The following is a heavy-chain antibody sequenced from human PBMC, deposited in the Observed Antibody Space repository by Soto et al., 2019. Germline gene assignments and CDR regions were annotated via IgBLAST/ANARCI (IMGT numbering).Heavy chain of an antibody. Sequence: ASVKVSCKVSGYTLTELSMHWVRQAPGKGREWMGGFDPEDGETIYAQKFQGRVTMTEDTSTDTAYMELSSLRSEDTAVYYWAIDSSRWLHASRYGMDVWGQGTTVTVSS. V-gene: IGHV1-24*01. J-gene: IGHJ6*02. D-gene: IGHD6-13*01. CDR3: AIDSSRWLHASRYGMDV. CDR2: FDPEDGET. CDR1: GYTLTELS.